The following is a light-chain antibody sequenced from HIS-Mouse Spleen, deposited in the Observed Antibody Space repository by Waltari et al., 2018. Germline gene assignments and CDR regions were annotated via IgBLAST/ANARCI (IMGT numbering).Light chain of an antibody. V-gene: IGLV2-23*01. J-gene: IGLJ3*02. CDR3: CSYAGSSTWV. Sequence: QSALTQPASVSGSPGQSTTLSCTGPRRDVGRYTLVTWYQPHPGKSPKLMIYDGSKRPSGVSNRFSGSKSGNTASLTISGLQAEDEADYYCCSYAGSSTWVFGGGTKLTVL. CDR1: RRDVGRYTL. CDR2: DGS.